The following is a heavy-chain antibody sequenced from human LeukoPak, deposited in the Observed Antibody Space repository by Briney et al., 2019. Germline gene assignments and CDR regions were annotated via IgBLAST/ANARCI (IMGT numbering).Heavy chain of an antibody. Sequence: PSQTLSLTCTVSGVSISSGGYYWSWIRQHPGRGLEWIGYIYYSGSTYYNPSLKSRVTISVDTSKNQFSLKLSSVTAADTAVYYCATVTTERDYFDYWGQGTLVTVSS. D-gene: IGHD4-17*01. CDR2: IYYSGST. V-gene: IGHV4-31*03. CDR3: ATVTTERDYFDY. CDR1: GVSISSGGYY. J-gene: IGHJ4*02.